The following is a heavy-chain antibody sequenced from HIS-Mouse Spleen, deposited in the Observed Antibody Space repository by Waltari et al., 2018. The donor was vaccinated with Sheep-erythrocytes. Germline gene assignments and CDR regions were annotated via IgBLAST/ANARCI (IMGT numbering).Heavy chain of an antibody. D-gene: IGHD3-3*01. CDR2: IYYSGRT. CDR3: ARVPPGYYDFWSGPTGPRWFDP. Sequence: QLQLQESGPGLVKPSETLSLTCTVSGGSISSSSYYWGWLRQPPGKGLEWIGSIYYSGRTYPNPSLMSRVTISVDTSKNQFSLKLSSVTAADTAVYYCARVPPGYYDFWSGPTGPRWFDPWGQGTLVTVSS. J-gene: IGHJ5*02. CDR1: GGSISSSSYY. V-gene: IGHV4-39*07.